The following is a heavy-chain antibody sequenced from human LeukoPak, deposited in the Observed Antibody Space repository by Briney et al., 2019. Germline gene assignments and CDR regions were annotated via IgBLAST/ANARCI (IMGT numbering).Heavy chain of an antibody. CDR3: AKEDGGKYSSSWRYYYYYMDV. J-gene: IGHJ6*03. V-gene: IGHV3-30*02. Sequence: PGRSLRLSCAASGFTFSSYGMHWVRQAPGKGLAWEAFIRYDGSNKYYADSVKGRFTISRDNSKNTLYLQMNSLRAEDTAVYYCAKEDGGKYSSSWRYYYYYMDVWGKGTTVTVSS. D-gene: IGHD6-13*01. CDR1: GFTFSSYG. CDR2: IRYDGSNK.